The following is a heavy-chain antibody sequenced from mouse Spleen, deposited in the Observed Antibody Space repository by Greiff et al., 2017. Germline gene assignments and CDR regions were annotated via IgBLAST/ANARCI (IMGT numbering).Heavy chain of an antibody. V-gene: IGHV5-9-1*01. Sequence: EVKLVESGGGLVKPGGSLKLSCAASGFTFSSYAMSWVRQTPEKRLEWVATISSGGSYTYYPDSVKGRFTISRDNAKNTLYLQMSSLRSEDTAMYYCARDGYYSFDYWGQGTTLTVSS. J-gene: IGHJ2*01. D-gene: IGHD2-3*01. CDR3: ARDGYYSFDY. CDR2: ISSGGSYT. CDR1: GFTFSSYA.